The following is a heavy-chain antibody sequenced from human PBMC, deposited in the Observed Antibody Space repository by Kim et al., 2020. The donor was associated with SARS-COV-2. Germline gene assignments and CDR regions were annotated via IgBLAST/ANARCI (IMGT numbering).Heavy chain of an antibody. CDR1: GYTFTSYY. CDR2: INPSGGST. J-gene: IGHJ6*02. Sequence: ASVKVSCKASGYTFTSYYMHWVRQAPGQGLEWMGIINPSGGSTSYAQKFQGRVTMTRDTSTSTVYMELSSLRSEDTAVYYCARERGTRYCSSTSCSPYYGMDVWGQGTTVTVSS. D-gene: IGHD2-2*01. V-gene: IGHV1-46*01. CDR3: ARERGTRYCSSTSCSPYYGMDV.